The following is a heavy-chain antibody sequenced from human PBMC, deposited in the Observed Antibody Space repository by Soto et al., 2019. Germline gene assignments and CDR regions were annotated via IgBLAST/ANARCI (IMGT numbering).Heavy chain of an antibody. CDR2: ISGSGRST. CDR3: AKDQKRIGVVAAAILSTNAFDI. J-gene: IGHJ3*02. D-gene: IGHD2-15*01. Sequence: EVQLLESGGGLVQPGGSLRLSCAASGFTFSSYAMSWVRQAPGKGLEWVAAISGSGRSTYYADSVKGRFTISRDNSKNTLYLQMNSLRAEDTAVYYCAKDQKRIGVVAAAILSTNAFDIWGQGTMVTVSS. V-gene: IGHV3-23*01. CDR1: GFTFSSYA.